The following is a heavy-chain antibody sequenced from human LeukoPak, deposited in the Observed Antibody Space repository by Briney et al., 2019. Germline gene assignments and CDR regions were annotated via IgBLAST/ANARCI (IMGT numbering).Heavy chain of an antibody. CDR1: GDSISSYY. V-gene: IGHV4-4*08. Sequence: SETLSLTCTVSGDSISSYYWSWIRQPPGKGLEWIGRIYTSGSTNYNPSLKSRVIISVDTSKNLFSLKLSSVTAADTAVYYCARMAPYGDYLFDYWGQGTLVTVSS. D-gene: IGHD4-17*01. CDR2: IYTSGST. CDR3: ARMAPYGDYLFDY. J-gene: IGHJ4*02.